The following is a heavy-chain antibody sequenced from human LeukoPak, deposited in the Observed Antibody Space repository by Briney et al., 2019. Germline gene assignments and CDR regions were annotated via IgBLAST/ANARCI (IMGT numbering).Heavy chain of an antibody. Sequence: GGSLRLSCTSSGFTFGDYTMSWFRQAPGKGLEWVGFIRGKAYGGTTEYSAYVKARFTISRDDSKNIAYLQKNSMKTEDTAVDYCTKGRDSYGFDAFDIWGQGTMATVSS. V-gene: IGHV3-49*03. CDR1: GFTFGDYT. CDR2: IRGKAYGGTT. CDR3: TKGRDSYGFDAFDI. D-gene: IGHD5-18*01. J-gene: IGHJ3*02.